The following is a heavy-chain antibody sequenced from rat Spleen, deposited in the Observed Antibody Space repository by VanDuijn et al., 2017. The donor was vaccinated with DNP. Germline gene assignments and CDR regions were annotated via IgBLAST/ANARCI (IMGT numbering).Heavy chain of an antibody. J-gene: IGHJ2*01. V-gene: IGHV5-58*01. CDR2: INPDGGSA. Sequence: EVQLVESGGGPVQPGRSLKLSCVASGFTFSDYWMYWIRQAPGKGLEWVSSINPDGGSAYYPDSVKGRFTISRDNAENTIYLQMTSLRSEDTATYYCTRDDKGFDYWGQGVMVTVSS. CDR3: TRDDKGFDY. CDR1: GFTFSDYW.